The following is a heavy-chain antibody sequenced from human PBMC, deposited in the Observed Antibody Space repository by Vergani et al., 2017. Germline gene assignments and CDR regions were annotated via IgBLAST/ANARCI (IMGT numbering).Heavy chain of an antibody. Sequence: EVQLLESGGGLVQPGGSLRLSCAASGFTFSSYSMNWVRQAPGKGLEWVSSISSSSSYIYYADSVKGRFTISRDNAKNSLYLQMNSLRAEDTAVYYCARAVGYSYGYVDYWGQGTLVTVSS. J-gene: IGHJ4*02. CDR3: ARAVGYSYGYVDY. D-gene: IGHD5-18*01. CDR2: ISSSSSYI. CDR1: GFTFSSYS. V-gene: IGHV3-21*01.